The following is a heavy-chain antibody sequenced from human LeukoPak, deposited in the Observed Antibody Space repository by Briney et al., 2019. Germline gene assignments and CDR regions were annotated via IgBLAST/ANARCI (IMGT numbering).Heavy chain of an antibody. D-gene: IGHD2-15*01. CDR1: GSNFPSYW. CDR2: ISPGDSQT. CDR3: VRAPLGHCSGSICYPYFDY. J-gene: IGHJ4*02. Sequence: GASLKISCKASGSNFPSYWIAWVRKMPGKGLEWMGIISPGDSQTRYRPSFQGQVTISADKSITTAYLRWSSLKVSDTAMYYCVRAPLGHCSGSICYPYFDYWGQGTLVTVSP. V-gene: IGHV5-51*01.